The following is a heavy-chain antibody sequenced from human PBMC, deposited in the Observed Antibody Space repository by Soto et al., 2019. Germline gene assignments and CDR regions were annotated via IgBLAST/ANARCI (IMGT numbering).Heavy chain of an antibody. J-gene: IGHJ3*02. D-gene: IGHD5-12*01. CDR2: INEDASKK. CDR1: GFTFSSYW. CDR3: ARAQGSGYPADGAFDI. Sequence: GGSLRLSCAASGFTFSSYWMNWVRQAPGKGLEWVANINEDASKKYYVDSVKGRFTISRDNAENSLYLQMNSLRAEDTAVYYCARAQGSGYPADGAFDIWGQGTMVTVSS. V-gene: IGHV3-7*01.